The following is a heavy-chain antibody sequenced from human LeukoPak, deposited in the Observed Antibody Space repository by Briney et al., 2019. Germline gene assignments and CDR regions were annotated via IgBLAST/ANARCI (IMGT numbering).Heavy chain of an antibody. Sequence: GGSLRLSCAASGFTFSSYGMHWVRQAPGKGLEWVAFIRYDGSNKYYADSVKGRFTISRDNSKNTLYLQMNSLRAEDTAVYYCAKDQGSSWYGGVFDYWGQGTLVTVSS. J-gene: IGHJ4*02. CDR3: AKDQGSSWYGGVFDY. V-gene: IGHV3-30*02. CDR1: GFTFSSYG. CDR2: IRYDGSNK. D-gene: IGHD6-13*01.